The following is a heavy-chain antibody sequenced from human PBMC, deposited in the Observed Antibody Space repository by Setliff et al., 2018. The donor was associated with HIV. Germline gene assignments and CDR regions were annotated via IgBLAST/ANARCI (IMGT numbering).Heavy chain of an antibody. CDR1: GYTFTGYY. V-gene: IGHV1-2*02. CDR3: ARTQYDRVEEYFQY. Sequence: ASVKVSCKASGYTFTGYYMHWVRQAPGQGLEWMGWINPDSGGTNLAQKFLGRVTLTRDTSISTAYMELSRLRSDDTAVYYCARTQYDRVEEYFQYWGQGTLVTVSS. D-gene: IGHD3-22*01. J-gene: IGHJ1*01. CDR2: INPDSGGT.